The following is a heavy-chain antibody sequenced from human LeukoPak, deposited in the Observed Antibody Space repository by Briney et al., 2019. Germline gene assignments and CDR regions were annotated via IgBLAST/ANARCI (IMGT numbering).Heavy chain of an antibody. D-gene: IGHD5-24*01. CDR3: ARCRDGYNFFDY. CDR1: GGSFSGYY. CDR2: INHSGST. Sequence: AETLSLTCAVYGGSFSGYYWSWIRQPPGKGLEWIGEINHSGSTNYNPSLKSRVTISVDTYKNQFSLKLSSVTAADTAVYYCARCRDGYNFFDYWGQGTLVTVSS. J-gene: IGHJ4*02. V-gene: IGHV4-34*01.